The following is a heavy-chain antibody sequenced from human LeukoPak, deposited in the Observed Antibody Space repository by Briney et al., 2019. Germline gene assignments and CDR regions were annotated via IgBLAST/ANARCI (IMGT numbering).Heavy chain of an antibody. J-gene: IGHJ4*02. D-gene: IGHD3-22*01. CDR1: GGSFSGYY. Sequence: TLSLTCAVYGGSFSGYYWSWIRQHPGKGLEWIGYIYYSGSTYYNPSLKSRVTISVDTSKNQFSLKLSSVTAADTAVYYCARETYYYDSSGYYPGRADYYFDYWGQGTLVTVSS. V-gene: IGHV4-31*11. CDR2: IYYSGST. CDR3: ARETYYYDSSGYYPGRADYYFDY.